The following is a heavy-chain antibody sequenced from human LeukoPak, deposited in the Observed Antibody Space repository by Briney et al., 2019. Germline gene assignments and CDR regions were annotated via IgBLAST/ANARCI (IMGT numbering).Heavy chain of an antibody. D-gene: IGHD3-3*01. CDR2: IKQDGSVK. V-gene: IGHV3-7*01. CDR3: ARFSRVEWSF. J-gene: IGHJ4*02. CDR1: GGSISSSNW. Sequence: ETLSLTCAVSGGSISSSNWMSWVRQAPGKGLEWVANIKQDGSVKQYVDSIKGRFTISRDNAKNTLYLQMDSLRVEDTAVYYCARFSRVEWSFWGQGTLVTVSS.